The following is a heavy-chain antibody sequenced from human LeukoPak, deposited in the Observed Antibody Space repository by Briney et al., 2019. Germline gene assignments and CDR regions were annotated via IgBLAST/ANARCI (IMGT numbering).Heavy chain of an antibody. J-gene: IGHJ4*02. CDR2: VFYSGTT. Sequence: PSETLSLTCNVSGDYITTTNYYWAWIRQAPGKGLEWIASVFYSGTTYYHPSLKSRVIISMDTSRKQISLRLSSVTATDTAIYYCARRSRLYKHETTGYHDSWGQGTLVTVSS. V-gene: IGHV4-39*01. D-gene: IGHD3-9*01. CDR1: GDYITTTNYY. CDR3: ARRSRLYKHETTGYHDS.